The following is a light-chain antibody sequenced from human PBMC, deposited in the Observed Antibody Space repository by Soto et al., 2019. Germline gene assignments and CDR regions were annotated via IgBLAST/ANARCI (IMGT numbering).Light chain of an antibody. Sequence: QSVLTQPPSVSGAPGQRVTISCTGSSSNIGAGYDVNWYQQLPGTAPKLLVFGDSNRPSGVPDRFSGSKSGTSASLAITGLQAADEADYYCQSSDSRLSGSDVVGTGTKVTVL. J-gene: IGLJ1*01. CDR3: QSSDSRLSGSDV. CDR2: GDS. V-gene: IGLV1-40*01. CDR1: SSNIGAGYD.